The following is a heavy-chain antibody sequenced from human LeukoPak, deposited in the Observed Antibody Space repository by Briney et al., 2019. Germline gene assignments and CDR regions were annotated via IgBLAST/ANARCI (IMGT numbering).Heavy chain of an antibody. CDR1: GFTVSGNY. CDR3: AKGLSRSLDY. J-gene: IGHJ4*02. V-gene: IGHV3-23*01. Sequence: GGSLRLSCAASGFTVSGNYMSWVRQAPGKGLEWVSAISGSGGSTYYADSVKGRFTISRDNSKNTLFLQMNTLRAEDTAVYYCAKGLSRSLDYWGQGTLVTVSS. CDR2: ISGSGGST. D-gene: IGHD3-10*01.